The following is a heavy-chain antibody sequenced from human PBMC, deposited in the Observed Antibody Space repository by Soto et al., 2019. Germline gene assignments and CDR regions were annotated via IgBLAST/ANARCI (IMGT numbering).Heavy chain of an antibody. D-gene: IGHD2-15*01. CDR2: INHSGST. CDR3: ARGGVVVVAATRWLDP. CDR1: GGSFSGYY. Sequence: QVQLQQWGAGLLKPSETLSLNCAVYGGSFSGYYXXXXXXXXXXXXEWIGEINHSGSTNYNPSLKSRVTIAVDTSKNQFSLKLSSVTAADTAVYYCARGGVVVVAATRWLDPWGQGTLVTVSS. J-gene: IGHJ5*02. V-gene: IGHV4-34*01.